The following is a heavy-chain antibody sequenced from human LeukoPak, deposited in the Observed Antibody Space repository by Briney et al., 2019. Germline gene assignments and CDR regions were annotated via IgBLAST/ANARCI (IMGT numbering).Heavy chain of an antibody. V-gene: IGHV3-74*01. J-gene: IGHJ4*02. Sequence: GGSLRLSCTASRFTFSSYAMNWVRQAPGKGLEWVSHVNSDGSWTSHADSVKGRFTTSKDNAENTVYLQMNNLRTEDTAVYYCVSFYETNWGRGTLVTVSS. CDR1: RFTFSSYA. CDR2: VNSDGSWT. D-gene: IGHD2-2*01. CDR3: VSFYETN.